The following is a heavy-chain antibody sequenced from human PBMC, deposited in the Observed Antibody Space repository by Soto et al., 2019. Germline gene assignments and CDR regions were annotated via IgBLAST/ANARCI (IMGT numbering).Heavy chain of an antibody. CDR1: GFTFRDFA. V-gene: IGHV3-23*01. Sequence: EVQLLESGGVLVQPGESLRLSCAATGFTFRDFAMTWVRQAPGKGLEWVSTITGSGVGMHYADSVKGRFTISRDNSKNTSYLQMNSLRAEDTAVYHCAKTNPSKPHTNGWYDWFDPWGQGTLVTVSS. J-gene: IGHJ5*02. D-gene: IGHD6-19*01. CDR3: AKTNPSKPHTNGWYDWFDP. CDR2: ITGSGVGM.